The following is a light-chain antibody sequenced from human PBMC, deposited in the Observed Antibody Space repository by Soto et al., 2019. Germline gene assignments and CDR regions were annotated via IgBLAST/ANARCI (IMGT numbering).Light chain of an antibody. CDR1: SSDVGGYNY. CDR2: EVG. Sequence: QSVLTQPASVSGSPGQSITISCTGTSSDVGGYNYVSWYQQRPGKAPKLMIHEVGNRPSGVSNRFSGSKSGNTASLTISGLQAEDEADYYCCSYAGSSTYVFGTGTKVTVL. CDR3: CSYAGSSTYV. J-gene: IGLJ1*01. V-gene: IGLV2-23*02.